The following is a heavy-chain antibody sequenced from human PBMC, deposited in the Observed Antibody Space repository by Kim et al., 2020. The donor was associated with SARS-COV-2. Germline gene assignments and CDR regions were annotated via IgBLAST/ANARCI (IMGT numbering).Heavy chain of an antibody. J-gene: IGHJ4*02. CDR3: ARRSGSYSNDY. V-gene: IGHV4-31*03. D-gene: IGHD1-26*01. CDR1: GDSITNNGYY. CDR2: IYYSGST. Sequence: SETLSHTCTVSGDSITNNGYYWSWIRQHPGEGLEYIGYIYYSGSTYYNPSLKDRVTISVDTSKNQFSLELSSVTAADTAVYYCARRSGSYSNDYWGQGTLVTVSS.